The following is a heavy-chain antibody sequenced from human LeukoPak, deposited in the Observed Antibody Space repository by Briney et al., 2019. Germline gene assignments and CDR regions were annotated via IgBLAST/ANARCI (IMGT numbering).Heavy chain of an antibody. CDR1: GGTFSSYA. CDR2: IIPIFGTA. J-gene: IGHJ4*02. CDR3: ALSGMTNALAAAGTGAFDY. Sequence: SVKVSCKASGGTFSSYAISWVRQAPGQGLEWMGGIIPIFGTANYAQKFQGRVTITTDESTSTAYMELSSLRSEDTAVYYCALSGMTNALAAAGTGAFDYWGQGTLVTVSS. D-gene: IGHD6-13*01. V-gene: IGHV1-69*05.